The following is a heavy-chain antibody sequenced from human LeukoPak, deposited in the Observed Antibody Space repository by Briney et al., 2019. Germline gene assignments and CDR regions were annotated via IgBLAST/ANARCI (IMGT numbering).Heavy chain of an antibody. D-gene: IGHD2-2*01. CDR1: GGSISSSSYY. CDR2: IYYSGST. CDR3: ARLTPVPAATYAFDI. V-gene: IGHV4-39*01. Sequence: PSETLSLTCTVSGGSISSSSYYWGWIRQPPGKVVVWIGSIYYSGSTDYNPSLKSRVTISVDTSKNQFSLKLSSVTAADTAVYYCARLTPVPAATYAFDIWGQGTMVTVSS. J-gene: IGHJ3*02.